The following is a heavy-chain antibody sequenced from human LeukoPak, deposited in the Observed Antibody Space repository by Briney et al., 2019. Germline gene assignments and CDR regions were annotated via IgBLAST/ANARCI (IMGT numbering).Heavy chain of an antibody. V-gene: IGHV1-3*01. CDR3: ARVADCSSTSCDAFDI. J-gene: IGHJ3*02. CDR2: INAGNGNT. Sequence: GASVKVSCKASGYTFTSYAMHWVRQAPGQRLEWMGWINAGNGNTKYSQKFQGRVTITRDTSASTAYMELSSLRSEDTAVYYCARVADCSSTSCDAFDIWGQGTMVTVSS. D-gene: IGHD2-2*01. CDR1: GYTFTSYA.